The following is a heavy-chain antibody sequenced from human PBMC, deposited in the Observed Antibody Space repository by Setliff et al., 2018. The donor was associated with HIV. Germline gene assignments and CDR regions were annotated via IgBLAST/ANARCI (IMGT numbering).Heavy chain of an antibody. CDR3: ARHRAVAGANYFNF. CDR1: GGSMTSSNYY. V-gene: IGHV4-39*07. J-gene: IGHJ4*02. CDR2: ISSSGST. D-gene: IGHD6-19*01. Sequence: SETLSLTCTVSGGSMTSSNYYWGWIRQSPGRGLEWIGSISSSGSTTYHPSLRSRVTVSAATSKNQFSLKLTSVTAADTAVYYCARHRAVAGANYFNFWGQGTLVTVSS.